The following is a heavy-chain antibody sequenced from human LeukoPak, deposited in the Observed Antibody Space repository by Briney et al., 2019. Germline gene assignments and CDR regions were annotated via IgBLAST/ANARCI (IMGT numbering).Heavy chain of an antibody. CDR2: IYHSGST. D-gene: IGHD4-17*01. CDR3: ARVHDYGDYEVDY. J-gene: IGHJ4*02. V-gene: IGHV4-30-2*01. CDR1: GGSISSGGYY. Sequence: SQTLSLTCTVSGGSISSGGYYWSWIRQPPGKGLEWIGYIYHSGSTYYNPSLKSRVTISVDRSKNQFSLKLSSVTAADTAVYYCARVHDYGDYEVDYWGQGTLVTVSS.